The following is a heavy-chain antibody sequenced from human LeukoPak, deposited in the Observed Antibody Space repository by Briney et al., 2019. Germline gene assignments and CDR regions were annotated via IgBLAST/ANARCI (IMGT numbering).Heavy chain of an antibody. Sequence: GGSLRLSCAASGFTFSSYSMNWVRQAPGKGLEWVSSISSSSSYIYYADSVKGRFTISRDNAKNSLYLQMNSLRAEDTAVYYCAKPPRLGSGYYLEPEDYFDYWGQGTLVTVSS. V-gene: IGHV3-21*01. CDR1: GFTFSSYS. CDR3: AKPPRLGSGYYLEPEDYFDY. J-gene: IGHJ4*02. CDR2: ISSSSSYI. D-gene: IGHD3-22*01.